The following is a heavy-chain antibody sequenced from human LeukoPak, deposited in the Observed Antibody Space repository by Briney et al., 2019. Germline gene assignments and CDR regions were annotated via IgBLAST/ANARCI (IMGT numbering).Heavy chain of an antibody. CDR1: GFTFSSYS. CDR3: ARDPPRIAAAVAHYYYMDV. CDR2: ISSSSSTI. J-gene: IGHJ6*03. V-gene: IGHV3-48*01. Sequence: GGSLRLSCAASGFTFSSYSMNWVRQAPGKGLEWVSYISSSSSTIYYADSVKGRFTISRDNAKNSLYLQMNSLRAEDTAVYYCARDPPRIAAAVAHYYYMDVWGKGTTVTVSS. D-gene: IGHD6-13*01.